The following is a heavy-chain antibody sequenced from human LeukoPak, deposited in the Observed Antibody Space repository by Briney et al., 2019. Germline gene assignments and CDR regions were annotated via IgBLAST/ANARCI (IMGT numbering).Heavy chain of an antibody. CDR2: ISYDGSNK. Sequence: GRSLRLSCAASGFTFSSYAMHWVRQAPGKGLEWVAVISYDGSNKYYADSVKGQFTISRDNSKNTLYLQMNSLRAEDTAVYYCAKDAGFSVIAFLFDYWGQGTLVTVSS. V-gene: IGHV3-30-3*01. CDR3: AKDAGFSVIAFLFDY. D-gene: IGHD3-3*02. CDR1: GFTFSSYA. J-gene: IGHJ4*02.